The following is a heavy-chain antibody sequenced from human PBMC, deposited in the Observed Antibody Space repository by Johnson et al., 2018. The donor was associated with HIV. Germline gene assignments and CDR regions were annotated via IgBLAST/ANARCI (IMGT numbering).Heavy chain of an antibody. CDR1: KFIFSSYT. J-gene: IGHJ3*02. CDR2: VSYDGSNK. D-gene: IGHD6-19*01. Sequence: QVQLVESGGGLVKPGGSLRLSCVGSKFIFSSYTMHWVRQAPGKGLEWVSLVSYDGSNKYYADSVKGRFTISRDNAKNTLYLQMNSLRAEDTAVYYCARDKAVGYSSGWHAFDIWGQGTMVTVSS. V-gene: IGHV3-30*04. CDR3: ARDKAVGYSSGWHAFDI.